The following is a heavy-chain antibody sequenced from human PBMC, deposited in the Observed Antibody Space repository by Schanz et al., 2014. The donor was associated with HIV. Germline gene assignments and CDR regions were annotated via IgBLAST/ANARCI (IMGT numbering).Heavy chain of an antibody. CDR1: GYTFIGYY. D-gene: IGHD1-26*01. J-gene: IGHJ4*02. CDR2: INPDNAGT. Sequence: QVQLVQSGAEVKKPGASVKVSCKASGYTFIGYYMHWARQAPGQGLEWMGWINPDNAGTNYAQKFQGRVTMTRDTSISTAFMELSRLRSDDTAVYYCARGLVGGGFWGQGTLVTVSS. CDR3: ARGLVGGGF. V-gene: IGHV1-2*02.